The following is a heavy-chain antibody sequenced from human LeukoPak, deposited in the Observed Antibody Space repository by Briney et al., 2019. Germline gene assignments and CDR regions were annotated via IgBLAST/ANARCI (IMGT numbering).Heavy chain of an antibody. D-gene: IGHD3-22*01. CDR1: GFTFSSSA. V-gene: IGHV3-23*01. J-gene: IGHJ4*02. CDR3: AKVAYDTYGHYYHDYFDY. CDR2: ISGRDDRT. Sequence: GGSLRLSCAASGFTFSSSAMTWVRQAPGKGLEWVSSISGRDDRTYYADSAKGRFTISRDNSKNTLYLQMNSLRAEDTALYYCAKVAYDTYGHYYHDYFDYWGQGTLVTVSS.